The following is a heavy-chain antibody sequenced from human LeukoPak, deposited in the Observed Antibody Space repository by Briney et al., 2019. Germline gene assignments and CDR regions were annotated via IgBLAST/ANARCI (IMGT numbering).Heavy chain of an antibody. D-gene: IGHD3-22*01. CDR3: ARGFGSSGLDY. J-gene: IGHJ4*02. Sequence: SETLSLTCAVYGGSFSGYYWSWIRQPPGKGQEWIGEINHSGSTNYNPSLKSRVTISVDTSKNQFSLKLSSVTAADTAVYYCARGFGSSGLDYWGQGTLVTVSS. CDR2: INHSGST. CDR1: GGSFSGYY. V-gene: IGHV4-34*01.